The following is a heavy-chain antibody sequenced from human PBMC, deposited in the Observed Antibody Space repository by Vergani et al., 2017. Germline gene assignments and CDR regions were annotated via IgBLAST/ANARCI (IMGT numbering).Heavy chain of an antibody. Sequence: QVQLQESGPELVKPSQTLSLTCTVSGGSISSGNYYWSWIRQPAGKGLEWIGRIYTSGSTNYNPSLKSRVTISVDTSKNQFSLKLSAVTAADTAVYYCAGGGADYYDSSGWYYWGQGTLVTVSS. CDR1: GGSISSGNYY. CDR2: IYTSGST. V-gene: IGHV4-61*02. D-gene: IGHD3-22*01. J-gene: IGHJ4*02. CDR3: AGGGADYYDSSGWYY.